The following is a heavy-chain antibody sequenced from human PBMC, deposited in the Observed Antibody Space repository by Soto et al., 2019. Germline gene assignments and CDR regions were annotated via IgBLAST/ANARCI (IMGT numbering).Heavy chain of an antibody. CDR2: INPSGGST. Sequence: QVQLVQSGAEVKKPGASVKVYGKASGYTFTSYYMHWVRQAPGQGLEWMGIINPSGGSTSYAQKFQGRVTMTRDTSTSTVYMELSSLRSEDTAVYYCARDGVQLSGWFDPWGQGTLVTVSS. CDR1: GYTFTSYY. V-gene: IGHV1-46*01. J-gene: IGHJ5*02. D-gene: IGHD6-6*01. CDR3: ARDGVQLSGWFDP.